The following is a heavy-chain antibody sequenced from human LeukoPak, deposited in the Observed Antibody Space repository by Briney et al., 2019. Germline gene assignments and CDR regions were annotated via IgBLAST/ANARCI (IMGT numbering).Heavy chain of an antibody. CDR2: ISAYNGNT. V-gene: IGHV1-18*01. Sequence: GASVKVSCKASGYTFTSYGISWVRQAPGQGLEWMGWISAYNGNTNYAQKLQGRVTMTTDTSTSTAYMELRSLRSDDTAVYYCARDQGSGWYYGYFDYWGQGTLVTVSS. D-gene: IGHD6-19*01. CDR1: GYTFTSYG. J-gene: IGHJ4*02. CDR3: ARDQGSGWYYGYFDY.